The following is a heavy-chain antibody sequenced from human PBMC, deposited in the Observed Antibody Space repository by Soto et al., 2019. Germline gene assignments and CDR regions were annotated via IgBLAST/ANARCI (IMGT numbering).Heavy chain of an antibody. D-gene: IGHD6-13*01. CDR2: MYYSGRT. CDR1: GGSVRSSSYY. CDR3: VRHEGGAAEDRPLDY. V-gene: IGHV4-39*01. Sequence: QLRLQESGPGLVKSSETLSLTCTVSGGSVRSSSYYWGWIRQPPGKGLEWIASMYYSGRTHNNPALKSRVTMSIDTYTNQLCLKMNSVTAADTAVYYGVRHEGGAAEDRPLDYWGEGTLMTVSS. J-gene: IGHJ4*02.